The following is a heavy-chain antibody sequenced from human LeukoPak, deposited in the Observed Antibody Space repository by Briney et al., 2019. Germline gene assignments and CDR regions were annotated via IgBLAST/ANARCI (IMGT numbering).Heavy chain of an antibody. Sequence: PGGSLRLSCAASGLTFSSYAMSWVRQAPGKGLEWVSAISGSGGSTYYADSVKGRFTISRDNSKNTLYLQMNSLRAEDTAVYYCAKTGYCSSTSCSIYYFDYWGQGTLVTVSS. CDR3: AKTGYCSSTSCSIYYFDY. V-gene: IGHV3-23*01. J-gene: IGHJ4*02. CDR1: GLTFSSYA. D-gene: IGHD2-2*03. CDR2: ISGSGGST.